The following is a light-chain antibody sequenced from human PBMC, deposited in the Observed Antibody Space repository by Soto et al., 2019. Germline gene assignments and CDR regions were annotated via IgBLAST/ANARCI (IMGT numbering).Light chain of an antibody. CDR3: QQYGSVLT. V-gene: IGKV3-20*01. Sequence: EIVLTQSPGTLSLSPGERATLSCRASQSVSSSYLAWYQQKPGQAPRLLIYGASSRATGIPDRFSGSGSGTDFTLTISRLEPEDFAVYYCQQYGSVLTWGPGTKVDIK. J-gene: IGKJ3*01. CDR2: GAS. CDR1: QSVSSSY.